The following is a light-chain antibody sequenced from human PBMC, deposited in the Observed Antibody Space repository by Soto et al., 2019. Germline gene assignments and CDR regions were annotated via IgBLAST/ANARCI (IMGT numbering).Light chain of an antibody. CDR3: QQRSIRPPT. J-gene: IGKJ1*01. V-gene: IGKV3-11*01. Sequence: EIVLTQSPATLSLSPGERATLSCRASQSVSSYLAWYQQKPGQAPRLLIYDASQRATGIPARFSGSGSGTDFTLTISSLAPEDFAVYYCQQRSIRPPTFGQGTKVEIK. CDR1: QSVSSY. CDR2: DAS.